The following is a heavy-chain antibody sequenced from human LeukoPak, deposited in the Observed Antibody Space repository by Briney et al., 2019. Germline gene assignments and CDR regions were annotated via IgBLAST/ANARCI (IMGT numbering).Heavy chain of an antibody. D-gene: IGHD3-22*01. Sequence: PSETLSLTCTVSGGSISSYYWSWIRQPAGKGLEWIGRIYTSGSTNYNPSLKSRVTVSVDTSKNQFSLKLSSVTAADTAVYYCARGQVDLGDYYDSSGSSFDYWGQGTLVTVSS. J-gene: IGHJ4*02. CDR2: IYTSGST. CDR3: ARGQVDLGDYYDSSGSSFDY. V-gene: IGHV4-4*07. CDR1: GGSISSYY.